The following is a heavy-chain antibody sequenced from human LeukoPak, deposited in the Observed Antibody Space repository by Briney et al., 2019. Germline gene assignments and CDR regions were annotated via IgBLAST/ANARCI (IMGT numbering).Heavy chain of an antibody. CDR2: IGTDNANT. J-gene: IGHJ4*02. D-gene: IGHD1-1*01. CDR1: GYIFTNYG. CDR3: ARSGPHANWNEVY. V-gene: IGHV1-18*01. Sequence: ASVKVSCKPSGYIFTNYGICWVRQAPGQGLEWMGWIGTDNANTNYVQKFQGRVTMTTDTSTSTVYMELRSLRSDDTAVYYCARSGPHANWNEVYWGQGTLVTVSS.